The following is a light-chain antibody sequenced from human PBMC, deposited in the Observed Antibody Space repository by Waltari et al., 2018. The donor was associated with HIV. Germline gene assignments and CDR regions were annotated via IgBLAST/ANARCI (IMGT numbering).Light chain of an antibody. CDR2: AAS. CDR1: QNISSY. CDR3: RQSFNTPLT. J-gene: IGKJ4*01. V-gene: IGKV1-39*01. Sequence: DIQMTQSPSSLSASIGDRVTLTCRANQNISSYLNWYQQKPGKAPRFLIYAASSLQSGIPSTFSGSGSGTDFTLTISSLQREDFATYYCRQSFNTPLTFGGGTKVEIK.